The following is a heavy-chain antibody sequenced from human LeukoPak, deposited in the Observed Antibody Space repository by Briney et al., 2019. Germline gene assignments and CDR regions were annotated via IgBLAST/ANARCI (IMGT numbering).Heavy chain of an antibody. CDR3: AKDLWFGESSQPPYYFDY. CDR2: ISGSGGST. D-gene: IGHD3-10*01. CDR1: GSTFSSYA. J-gene: IGHJ4*02. Sequence: GGSLRLSCAASGSTFSSYAMSWVRQAPGKGLEWVSAISGSGGSTYYADSVKGRFTISRDNSKNTLYLQMNSLRAEDTAVYYCAKDLWFGESSQPPYYFDYWGQGTLVTVSS. V-gene: IGHV3-23*01.